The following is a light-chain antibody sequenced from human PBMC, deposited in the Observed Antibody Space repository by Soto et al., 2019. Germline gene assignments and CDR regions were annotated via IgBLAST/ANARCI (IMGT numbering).Light chain of an antibody. CDR2: DAS. CDR3: HQRYSWPRT. Sequence: IVLTQSPATLSLSPGERATLSCRASQSVSSQLAWYQHKPGQAPRLLIYDASNRATGIPARFSGSGSGTDFTLTFSSLAPEDFAVYYCHQRYSWPRTFGQGTKLELK. J-gene: IGKJ2*01. CDR1: QSVSSQ. V-gene: IGKV3-11*01.